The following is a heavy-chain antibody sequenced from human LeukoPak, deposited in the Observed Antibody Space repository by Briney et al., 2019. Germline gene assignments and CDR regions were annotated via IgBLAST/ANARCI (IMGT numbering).Heavy chain of an antibody. Sequence: PSETLSLTCTVSGGSISSYYWSWTRQPPGKGLEWIGYIYYSGSTNYNPSLKSRVTISVDTSKNQFSLKLSSVTAADTAVYYCARVSDFNGLDYWGQGTLVTVSS. CDR2: IYYSGST. V-gene: IGHV4-59*01. CDR1: GGSISSYY. CDR3: ARVSDFNGLDY. J-gene: IGHJ4*02. D-gene: IGHD3/OR15-3a*01.